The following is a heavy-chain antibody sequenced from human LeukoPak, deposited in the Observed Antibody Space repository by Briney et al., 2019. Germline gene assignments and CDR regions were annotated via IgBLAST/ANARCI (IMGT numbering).Heavy chain of an antibody. Sequence: SETLSLTCTVSGGSISSGGYCWTWIRQHPGKGLEWIGYIYYSGITNYNPSLKSRVTVSVDTSKNQFSLNLSSVTAADTAAYYCARVSRYCSSPSCSKLDYWGQGTLLTVSS. CDR2: IYYSGIT. D-gene: IGHD2-2*01. CDR1: GGSISSGGYC. V-gene: IGHV4-31*03. J-gene: IGHJ4*02. CDR3: ARVSRYCSSPSCSKLDY.